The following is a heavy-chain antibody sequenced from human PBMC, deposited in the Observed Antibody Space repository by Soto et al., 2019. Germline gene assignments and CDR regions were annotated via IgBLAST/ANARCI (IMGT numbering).Heavy chain of an antibody. V-gene: IGHV1-3*01. CDR2: INAGNGNT. CDR1: VYTFTIYA. Sequence: ASVKVSCKAAVYTFTIYAVDWVRQTNGKRLEWMGWINAGNGNTKYSQKYQGRVTITRDTSASTAYMELSSLRSEDTAVYYCARGVKGGYSSGWYYFDYWGQGTLVTVSS. CDR3: ARGVKGGYSSGWYYFDY. J-gene: IGHJ4*02. D-gene: IGHD6-19*01.